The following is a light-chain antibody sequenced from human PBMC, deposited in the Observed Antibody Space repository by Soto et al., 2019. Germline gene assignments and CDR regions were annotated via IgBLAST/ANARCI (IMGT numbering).Light chain of an antibody. V-gene: IGKV1-5*01. J-gene: IGKJ1*01. Sequence: DIQMPQSPSTLSASVGDRVIITCRASQSISSWLAWYQQKPGKAPNLLIYDASSLESGVPSRFSGSGSGTEFTLTISSLQPDDFATYYCQQYYSSWTFGQGTKADI. CDR1: QSISSW. CDR2: DAS. CDR3: QQYYSSWT.